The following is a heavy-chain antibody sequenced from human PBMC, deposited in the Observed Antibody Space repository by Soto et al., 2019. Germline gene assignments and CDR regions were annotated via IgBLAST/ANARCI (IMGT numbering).Heavy chain of an antibody. D-gene: IGHD2-8*02. CDR2: VYYSGTT. CDR3: ARDYWANEKRFES. V-gene: IGHV4-61*08. CDR1: GGSINSAGYY. J-gene: IGHJ4*02. Sequence: PSETLSLTCSVSGGSINSAGYYWSWIRQHPGRGLEWIGYVYYSGTTKYNPSLKSRATISVDTTNNQFSLRLGPMTPADTAVYYCARDYWANEKRFESWGQGTLVTVSS.